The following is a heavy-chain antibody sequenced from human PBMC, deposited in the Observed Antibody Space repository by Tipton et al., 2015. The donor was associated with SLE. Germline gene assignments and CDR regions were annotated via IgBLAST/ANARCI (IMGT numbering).Heavy chain of an antibody. J-gene: IGHJ2*01. CDR1: GGSISSYY. V-gene: IGHV4-59*01. Sequence: TLSLTCTVSGGSISSYYWSWIRQPPGKGLEWIGYIYYSGSTNYNPSLKSRVTISVDTSKNQFSLKLSSVTAADTALYYCARETGIGSFDLWGRGTLVTVSS. CDR3: ARETGIGSFDL. CDR2: IYYSGST. D-gene: IGHD3-10*01.